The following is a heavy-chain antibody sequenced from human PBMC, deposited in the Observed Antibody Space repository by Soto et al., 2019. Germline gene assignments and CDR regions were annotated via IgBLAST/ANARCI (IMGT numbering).Heavy chain of an antibody. J-gene: IGHJ4*02. V-gene: IGHV1-46*01. D-gene: IGHD6-13*01. Sequence: ASVKVSCKASGYTFTSYYMHWVRQAPGQGLEWMGIINPSGGSTSYAQKFQGRVTMTRDTSTSTVYMELSSLRSEDTAVYYCASSYIAAAGIDYWGQGTLVTVSS. CDR3: ASSYIAAAGIDY. CDR2: INPSGGST. CDR1: GYTFTSYY.